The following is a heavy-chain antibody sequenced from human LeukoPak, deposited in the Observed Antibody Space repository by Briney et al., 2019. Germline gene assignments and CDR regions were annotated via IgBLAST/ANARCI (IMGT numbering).Heavy chain of an antibody. CDR1: GGTFISYA. Sequence: SVKVSCKASGGTFISYAISWVRQAPGQGLEWMGGIIPIFGTANYAQKFQGRVTITADKSTSTAYMELSSLRSEDTAVYYCASLLRPIGYFQHWGQGTLVTVSS. CDR3: ASLLRPIGYFQH. J-gene: IGHJ1*01. CDR2: IIPIFGTA. D-gene: IGHD1-26*01. V-gene: IGHV1-69*06.